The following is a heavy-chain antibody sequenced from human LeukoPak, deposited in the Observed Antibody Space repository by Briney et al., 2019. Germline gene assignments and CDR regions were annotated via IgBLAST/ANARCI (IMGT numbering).Heavy chain of an antibody. CDR2: TYYRSKWYT. CDR1: GDIVSSNSAA. Sequence: SQTLSFTCAISGDIVSSNSAAWIWIRQSPSRGLEWLGRTYYRSKWYTEYAVSVKSRITINPDTSKNQFSLQLSSVNPEDTAVYYCARLGSGSNYWGQGTLVTVS. D-gene: IGHD3-10*01. J-gene: IGHJ4*02. V-gene: IGHV6-1*01. CDR3: ARLGSGSNY.